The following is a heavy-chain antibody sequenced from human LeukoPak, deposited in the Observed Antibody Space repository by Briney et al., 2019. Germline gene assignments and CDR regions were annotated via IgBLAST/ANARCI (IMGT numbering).Heavy chain of an antibody. J-gene: IGHJ5*02. V-gene: IGHV3-74*01. CDR1: GFTFSSYW. D-gene: IGHD2-21*01. CDR3: TREGLDP. Sequence: PGGSLRLSCAASGFTFSSYWMHCVRQAPGKGLVWVSRIESDGTGTIYADSVRGRFTISRDNAKNTMYLQMNSLRAEDTAVYYCTREGLDPWGQGTLVTVSS. CDR2: IESDGTGT.